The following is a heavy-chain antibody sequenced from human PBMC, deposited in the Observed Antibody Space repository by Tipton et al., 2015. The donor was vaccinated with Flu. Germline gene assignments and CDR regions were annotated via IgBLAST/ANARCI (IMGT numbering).Heavy chain of an antibody. V-gene: IGHV1-46*01. Sequence: QVQLVQYGAEVKKPGASVKDSCKASGYTFTSYYMHWVRQAPGQGIEWMGISNPSGGSTSYAQKFQGRVTMTRDTSTSTVYMELSSLRSEDTAVYYCAREREAATSAFDICGQGTMVTISS. D-gene: IGHD2-15*01. J-gene: IGHJ3*02. CDR2: SNPSGGST. CDR3: AREREAATSAFDI. CDR1: GYTFTSYY.